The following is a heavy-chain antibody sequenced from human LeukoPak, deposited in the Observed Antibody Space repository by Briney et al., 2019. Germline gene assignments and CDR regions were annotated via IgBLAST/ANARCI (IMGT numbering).Heavy chain of an antibody. J-gene: IGHJ1*01. CDR2: INHSGST. V-gene: IGHV4-34*01. D-gene: IGHD3-22*01. Sequence: SETLSLTCAVYGGSFSGYYWSWIRQPPGKGLEWIGEINHSGSTNYNPSLKSRVTISVDTSKNQFSLKLSSVTAADTAVYYCARGPLIVRDWGQGTLVTVSS. CDR1: GGSFSGYY. CDR3: ARGPLIVRD.